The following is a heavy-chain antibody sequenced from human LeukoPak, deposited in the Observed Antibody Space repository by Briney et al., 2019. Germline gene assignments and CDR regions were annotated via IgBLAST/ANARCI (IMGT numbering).Heavy chain of an antibody. CDR3: AYLPNLSSSWYYYYMDV. Sequence: GGSLRLSCSVSAFTFNTFDNFAMNWVRQAPGKGLEWVAAISESGASTYYAASVKGRFTISRDNSENTLYLQMHGLRAGDTAVYYCAYLPNLSSSWYYYYMDVWGKGTTVTVSS. V-gene: IGHV3-23*01. J-gene: IGHJ6*03. CDR2: ISESGAST. D-gene: IGHD6-13*01. CDR1: AFTFNTFDNFA.